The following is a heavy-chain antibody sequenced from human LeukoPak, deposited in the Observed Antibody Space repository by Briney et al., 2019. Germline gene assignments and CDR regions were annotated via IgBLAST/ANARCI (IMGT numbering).Heavy chain of an antibody. CDR1: GGSISSYY. J-gene: IGHJ4*02. CDR2: IYYSGST. Sequence: PSETLSLTCTVSGGSISSYYWSWIRQPPGKGLEWIGYIYYSGSTNYNPSLKSRVTISVDTSKNQFSLKLSSVTAADTAVYYCARAGYCSGGSCYSGRPYWGQGTLVTVSS. CDR3: ARAGYCSGGSCYSGRPY. D-gene: IGHD2-15*01. V-gene: IGHV4-59*01.